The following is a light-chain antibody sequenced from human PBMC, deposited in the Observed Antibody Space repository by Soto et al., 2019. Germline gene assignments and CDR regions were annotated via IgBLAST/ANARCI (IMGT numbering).Light chain of an antibody. Sequence: QSVLTQPPSASGTPGQRVTISCSGSSSNIGSNTVNWYQQLPGTAPKLLIYSNNHRPSGVPDRLSGSKSGTSASLAISGLQSEDEAAYYCATWDDSLNVVVFGGGTKLTVL. CDR3: ATWDDSLNVVV. J-gene: IGLJ2*01. CDR1: SSNIGSNT. CDR2: SNN. V-gene: IGLV1-44*01.